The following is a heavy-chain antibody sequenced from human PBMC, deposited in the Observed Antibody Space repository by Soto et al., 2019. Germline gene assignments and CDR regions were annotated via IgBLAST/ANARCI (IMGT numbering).Heavy chain of an antibody. D-gene: IGHD6-19*01. CDR2: ISAFNGET. CDR3: VRDQQWLLPVPLNFDY. V-gene: IGHV1-18*01. CDR1: GFSFSYYG. Sequence: XSVKVSCKASGFSFSYYGFSWVRQAPGRGLEWMGWISAFNGETNYTQKSEGRVAMTTDAATTTAYMELRSLTVDDAAVYYCVRDQQWLLPVPLNFDYWGQGTVVTVSS. J-gene: IGHJ4*02.